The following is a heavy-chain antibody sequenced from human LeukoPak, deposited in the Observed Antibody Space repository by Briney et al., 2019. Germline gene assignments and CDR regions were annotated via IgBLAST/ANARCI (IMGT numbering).Heavy chain of an antibody. CDR1: GFTFSSYG. CDR3: ARDGYGDYQYYFDY. CDR2: ISSSSSYI. V-gene: IGHV3-21*01. Sequence: GRSLRLSCAASGFTFSSYGMHWVRQAPGKGLEWVSSISSSSSYIYYADSVKGRFTISRDNAKNSLYLQMNSLRAEDTAVYYCARDGYGDYQYYFDYWGQGTLVTVSS. J-gene: IGHJ4*02. D-gene: IGHD4-17*01.